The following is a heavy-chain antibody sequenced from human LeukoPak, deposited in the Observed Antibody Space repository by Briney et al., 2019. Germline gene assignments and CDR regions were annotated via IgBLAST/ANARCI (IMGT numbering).Heavy chain of an antibody. D-gene: IGHD5-24*01. CDR3: ARASDPWLQLT. Sequence: GGSLRLPCAASGFTFSNYWMIWVRQAPGKGLEWVTNIKQDGSEKRYADSVRGRFTVSRDNAQTSLYLQMGSLRAEDTAVYYCARASDPWLQLTWGQGTLVTVSS. CDR1: GFTFSNYW. V-gene: IGHV3-7*05. J-gene: IGHJ5*02. CDR2: IKQDGSEK.